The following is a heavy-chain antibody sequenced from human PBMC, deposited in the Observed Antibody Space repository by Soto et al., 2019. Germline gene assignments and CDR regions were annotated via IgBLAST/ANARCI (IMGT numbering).Heavy chain of an antibody. J-gene: IGHJ4*02. CDR3: ASRLRSGYVSY. CDR1: GFTFSSYA. CDR2: ISSSSSYI. Sequence: GGSLRLSCAASGFTFSSYAMGWVRQAPGKGLEWVSTISSSSSYIYYADSVKGRFTISRDNAKNTLYLQMNSLRAEDTAVYYCASRLRSGYVSYWGQGTLVTVSS. V-gene: IGHV3-21*01. D-gene: IGHD5-12*01.